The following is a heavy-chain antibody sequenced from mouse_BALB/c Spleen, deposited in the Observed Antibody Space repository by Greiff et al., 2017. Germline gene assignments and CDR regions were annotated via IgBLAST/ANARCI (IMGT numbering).Heavy chain of an antibody. V-gene: IGHV14-3*02. CDR2: IDPANGNT. CDR1: GFNIKDTY. CDR3: ASLYYGYDLAY. D-gene: IGHD2-2*01. J-gene: IGHJ3*01. Sequence: EVKLVESGAELVKPGASVKLSCTASGFNIKDTYMHWVKQRPEQGLEWIGRIDPANGNTKYDPKFQGKATITADTSSNTAYLQLSSLTSEDTAVYYCASLYYGYDLAYWGQGTLVTASA.